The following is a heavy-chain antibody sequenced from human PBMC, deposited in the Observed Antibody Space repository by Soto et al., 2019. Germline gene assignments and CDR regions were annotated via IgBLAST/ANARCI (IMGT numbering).Heavy chain of an antibody. CDR1: GGSISSYY. Sequence: LSLTCTVSGGSISSYYWIWMLQPPGKGLEGIGEIYYSGSTNYNPSLKIRVPISVDTAKNQFSLKLSSVTTADTAVYYCARDDYGDLDYWGQGTLVTVSS. J-gene: IGHJ4*02. D-gene: IGHD4-17*01. CDR2: IYYSGST. V-gene: IGHV4-59*01. CDR3: ARDDYGDLDY.